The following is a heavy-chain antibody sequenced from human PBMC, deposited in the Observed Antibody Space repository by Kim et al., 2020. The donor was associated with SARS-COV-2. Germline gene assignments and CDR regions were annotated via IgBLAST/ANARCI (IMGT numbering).Heavy chain of an antibody. D-gene: IGHD6-19*01. CDR2: ISGSGGST. CDR1: GFTFSSYA. V-gene: IGHV3-23*01. Sequence: GGSLRLSCAASGFTFSSYAMSWVRQAPGKGLEWVSAISGSGGSTYYADSVKGRFTISRDNSKNTLYLQMNSLRAEDTAVYYCAKDGVVAVAARGGFDYWGQGTLVTVSS. J-gene: IGHJ4*02. CDR3: AKDGVVAVAARGGFDY.